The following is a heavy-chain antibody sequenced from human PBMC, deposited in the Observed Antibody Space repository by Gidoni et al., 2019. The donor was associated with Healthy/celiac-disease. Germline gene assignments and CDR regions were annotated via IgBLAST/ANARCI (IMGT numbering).Heavy chain of an antibody. CDR3: ARRSGYSSGWYQY. D-gene: IGHD6-19*01. CDR2: INHSGST. J-gene: IGHJ4*02. Sequence: QVQLQQWGAGLLKPSETLSLTCAVYGGSFSGYYWSWIRQPPGKGLEWIGEINHSGSTNYNPSLKSRVTISVDTSKNQFSLKLSSVTAADTAVYYCARRSGYSSGWYQYWGQGTLVTVSS. CDR1: GGSFSGYY. V-gene: IGHV4-34*01.